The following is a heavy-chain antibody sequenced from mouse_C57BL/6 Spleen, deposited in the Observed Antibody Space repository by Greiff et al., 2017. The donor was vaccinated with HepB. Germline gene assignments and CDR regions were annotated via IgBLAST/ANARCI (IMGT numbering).Heavy chain of an antibody. Sequence: VKLVESGGDLVKPGGSLKLSCAASGFTFSSYGMSWVRPTPDKRLEWVATISSGSSYTYYPDSVKGRFTISRDNAKNTLYLQMSSLKSEDTAMYYCARPTTAYAMDYWGQGTSVTVSS. D-gene: IGHD1-2*01. V-gene: IGHV5-6*02. J-gene: IGHJ4*01. CDR1: GFTFSSYG. CDR2: ISSGSSYT. CDR3: ARPTTAYAMDY.